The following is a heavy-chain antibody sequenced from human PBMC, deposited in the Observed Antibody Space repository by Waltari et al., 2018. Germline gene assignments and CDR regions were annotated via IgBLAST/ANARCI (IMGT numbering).Heavy chain of an antibody. CDR1: GGSISSSSYY. J-gene: IGHJ4*02. CDR3: ARSSSAQDDY. D-gene: IGHD1-26*01. CDR2: IYYSGST. V-gene: IGHV4-39*01. Sequence: QLQLQESGPGLVKPSETLSLTCTVSGGSISSSSYYWGWIRQPPGKGLEWIGSIYYSGSTYYTPSLKSRVTISVDTSKNQFSLKLSSVTAADTAVYYCARSSSAQDDYWGQGTLVTVSS.